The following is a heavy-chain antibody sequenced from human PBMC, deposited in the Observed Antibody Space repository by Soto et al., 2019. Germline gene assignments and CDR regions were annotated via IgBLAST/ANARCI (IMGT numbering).Heavy chain of an antibody. CDR2: IVPSLDTT. D-gene: IGHD3-16*02. J-gene: IGHJ6*02. Sequence: QVHLVLSGTEVKKPGSSVKVSCKASGGTFSSSGFSWVRQAPGQGLEWMGMIVPSLDTTNYAQKFQARVTITADEVTSTAYMELRSLRSEDTAVYYCARWPQPRYTADPYAVDVWGQGTRVIVSS. V-gene: IGHV1-69*11. CDR1: GGTFSSSG. CDR3: ARWPQPRYTADPYAVDV.